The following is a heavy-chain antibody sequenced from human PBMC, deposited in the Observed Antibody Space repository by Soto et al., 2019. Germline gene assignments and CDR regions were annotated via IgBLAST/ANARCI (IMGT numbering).Heavy chain of an antibody. CDR2: ISYDGSNT. CDR3: AKDWGSSGWFNWFDP. D-gene: IGHD6-19*01. Sequence: QVQLVESGGGVVQPGRSLRLSCVASGFTLSSTGMHWVRQAPGKGLGWVAMISYDGSNTFYADSVKGRFTISRDNSWKTLYLQMDSLRPEDTSVYYCAKDWGSSGWFNWFDPWGQGTLVTVSS. CDR1: GFTLSSTG. V-gene: IGHV3-30*18. J-gene: IGHJ5*02.